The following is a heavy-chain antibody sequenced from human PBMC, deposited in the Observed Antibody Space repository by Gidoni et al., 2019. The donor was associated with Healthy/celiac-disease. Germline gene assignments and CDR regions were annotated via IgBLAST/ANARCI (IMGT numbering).Heavy chain of an antibody. Sequence: VQLQQAGPGLVKPWQTLSLTCAIAGDSVPSNSAAWNWIRQSPSRGLEWLGRPYYRSKWYNDYAGSVKSRTTINPDTSTNQFSLQLNSVTPEDTAVYYCARGSGRIAARPSFDYWGQGTLVTVSS. CDR2: PYYRSKWYN. V-gene: IGHV6-1*01. CDR1: GDSVPSNSAA. J-gene: IGHJ4*02. CDR3: ARGSGRIAARPSFDY. D-gene: IGHD6-6*01.